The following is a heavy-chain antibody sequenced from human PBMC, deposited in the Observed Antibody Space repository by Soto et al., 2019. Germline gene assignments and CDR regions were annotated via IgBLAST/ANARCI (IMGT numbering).Heavy chain of an antibody. CDR1: GFTFSNHG. D-gene: IGHD1-26*01. Sequence: VQLVESGGGVVQPGRSLRLSCAASGFTFSNHGMHWVRQAPAKGLEWVARIYYDGSNEYYADSVKGRFTISRDNSKNTVYLQMNSLRVEDTAVYYCARGRGSGSFYQLDYWGQGTLVTVSS. CDR2: IYYDGSNE. CDR3: ARGRGSGSFYQLDY. J-gene: IGHJ4*02. V-gene: IGHV3-33*01.